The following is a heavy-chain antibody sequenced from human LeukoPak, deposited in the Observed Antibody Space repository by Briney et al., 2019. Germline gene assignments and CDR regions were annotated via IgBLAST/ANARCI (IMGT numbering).Heavy chain of an antibody. V-gene: IGHV3-74*01. CDR2: INSDGSST. J-gene: IGHJ6*02. D-gene: IGHD6-13*01. Sequence: GGSLRLSCAASGLTFSSYWMHWVRQAPGKGLVWVSRINSDGSSTSYADSVKGRFTISRDNAKNTLYLQMNSLRAEDTAVYYCARDRDSSWPYYYYYGMDVWGQGTTVTVSS. CDR3: ARDRDSSWPYYYYYGMDV. CDR1: GLTFSSYW.